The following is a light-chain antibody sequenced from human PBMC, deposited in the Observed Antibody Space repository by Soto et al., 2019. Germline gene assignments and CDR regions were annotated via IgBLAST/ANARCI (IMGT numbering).Light chain of an antibody. V-gene: IGKV1-39*01. CDR1: HTIRKS. Sequence: DIHMTQSPSSLSASVGDTIWITCRSFHTIRKSLNWYQQRPGKAPKLLIFSASSLQSGVPSRFSASGSGTEFTLTISSLQPEDFATYHCQQSYSTQWTFGQGTKVDIK. CDR3: QQSYSTQWT. J-gene: IGKJ1*01. CDR2: SAS.